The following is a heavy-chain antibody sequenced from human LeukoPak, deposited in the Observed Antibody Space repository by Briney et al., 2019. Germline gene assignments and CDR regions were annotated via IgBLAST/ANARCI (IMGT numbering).Heavy chain of an antibody. Sequence: GGSLRLSCAASGFTFSSYSMNWVRQAPGKGLEWVSSISSSSSYIYYADSVKGRFTISRDNAKNSLYLQMNSLRAEDSAVYYCARQRKIVATINFDYWGQGTLVTVSS. J-gene: IGHJ4*02. CDR1: GFTFSSYS. CDR2: ISSSSSYI. CDR3: ARQRKIVATINFDY. D-gene: IGHD5-12*01. V-gene: IGHV3-21*01.